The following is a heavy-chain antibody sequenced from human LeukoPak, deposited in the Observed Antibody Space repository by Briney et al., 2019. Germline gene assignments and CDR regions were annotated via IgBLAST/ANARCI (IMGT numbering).Heavy chain of an antibody. V-gene: IGHV3-23*01. CDR1: GFTFSSYA. CDR3: AKDALTYYDILTAPGAFDI. Sequence: GGSLRLSCAASGFTFSSYAMSWVRQAPGKGLEWVSAITGSGGSTYYADSVKGRFTISRDNSKNTLYLQMNSLRTEDTALYYCAKDALTYYDILTAPGAFDIWGQGTMVTVSS. CDR2: ITGSGGST. D-gene: IGHD3-9*01. J-gene: IGHJ3*02.